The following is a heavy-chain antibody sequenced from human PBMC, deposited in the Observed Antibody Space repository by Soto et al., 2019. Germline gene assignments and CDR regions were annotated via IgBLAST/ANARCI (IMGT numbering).Heavy chain of an antibody. Sequence: PGESLKISCAASGFTFSSYSMNWVRQAPGKGLEWVSSISSSSSYIYYADSVKGRFTISRDNAKNSLYLQMNSLRAEDTAVYYCARAQEGYSYGYYFDYWGQGTLVTVS. J-gene: IGHJ4*02. V-gene: IGHV3-21*01. CDR1: GFTFSSYS. D-gene: IGHD5-18*01. CDR2: ISSSSSYI. CDR3: ARAQEGYSYGYYFDY.